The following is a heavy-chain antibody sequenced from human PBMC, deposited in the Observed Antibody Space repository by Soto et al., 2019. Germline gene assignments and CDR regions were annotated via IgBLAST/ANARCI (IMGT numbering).Heavy chain of an antibody. CDR1: GFPFSSYD. V-gene: IGHV3-30*03. CDR2: ISYDGSNK. Sequence: QVQRVESGGGVVQPGRSLRLSCAASGFPFSSYDMHWVREAPGKGLEWVAVISYDGSNKYYADSVKGRFTISRGNSASTLYLQMNSLRPEDTALYYCVEGQYYFDYRGQGTLVTVST. CDR3: VEGQYYFDY. J-gene: IGHJ4*02.